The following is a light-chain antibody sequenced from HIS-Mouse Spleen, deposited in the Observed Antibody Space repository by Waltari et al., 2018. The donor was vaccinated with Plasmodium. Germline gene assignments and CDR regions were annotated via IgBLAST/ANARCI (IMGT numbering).Light chain of an antibody. J-gene: IGLJ1*01. CDR1: SSNIGAGYD. CDR3: QSYDSSLSGYV. Sequence: QSVLTQPPSVSGAPGQRVTISCTGSSSNIGAGYDVHWYQQLPGTAPKLRIYCNSNWPAGVPDRFSGSKSGTSAYLAITGLQAEDEADYYCQSYDSSLSGYVFGTGTKVTVL. CDR2: CNS. V-gene: IGLV1-40*01.